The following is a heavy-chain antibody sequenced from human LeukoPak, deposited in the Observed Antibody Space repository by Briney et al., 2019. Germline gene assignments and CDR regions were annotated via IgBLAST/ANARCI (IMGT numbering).Heavy chain of an antibody. CDR2: INPGGGGT. Sequence: ASVPVSCTASGYTFTTYYMNWVRQAPGQGLEWMGIINPGGGGTSYAQKFQSRVTMTRHTSTSTVYMELGSLRSDDTAVYYCARPPGYYYGLDVWGQGTTVTVSS. V-gene: IGHV1-46*01. CDR3: ARPPGYYYGLDV. J-gene: IGHJ6*02. CDR1: GYTFTTYY.